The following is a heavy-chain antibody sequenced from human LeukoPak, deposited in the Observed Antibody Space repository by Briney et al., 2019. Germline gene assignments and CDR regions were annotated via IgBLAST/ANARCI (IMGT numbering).Heavy chain of an antibody. V-gene: IGHV1-69*05. Sequence: ASVTVSLKASGGTFISYAISWVRQAPGQGLEWMGVIIPIFGTANYAQKLQGRVTTTTDESTSTAYMELSSLRSEDTAVYYCARSPACLWFGELASYFDYWGQGALVTVSS. CDR1: GGTFISYA. D-gene: IGHD3-10*01. CDR3: ARSPACLWFGELASYFDY. CDR2: IIPIFGTA. J-gene: IGHJ4*02.